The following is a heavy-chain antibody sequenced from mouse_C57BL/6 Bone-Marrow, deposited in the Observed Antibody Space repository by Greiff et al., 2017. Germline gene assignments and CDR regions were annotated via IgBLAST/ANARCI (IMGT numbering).Heavy chain of an antibody. CDR2: IAPSDSYT. CDR3: ARGGYYYAMDY. Sequence: VLLQQPGAELVMPGASVKLSCKASGYTFTSYWMHWVKQRPGQGLEWIGEIAPSDSYTNYNQKFKGKSTLTVDKSSSTAYMQLSSLTSEDSAVYYCARGGYYYAMDYWGQRTSVTVSS. V-gene: IGHV1-69*01. CDR1: GYTFTSYW. J-gene: IGHJ4*01. D-gene: IGHD2-2*01.